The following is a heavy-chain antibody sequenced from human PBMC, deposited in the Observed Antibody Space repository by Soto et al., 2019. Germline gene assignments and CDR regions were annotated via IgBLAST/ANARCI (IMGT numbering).Heavy chain of an antibody. Sequence: SETLSLTCTVSGGSIRGNYWSWIRQPAGKGLEWIGRIYKSGSTNYNPSLKSRVTMSVDTSKNQFPLRLSSVTAADTAVYYCARDAGYSNGFDPWGQGTLVTVSS. J-gene: IGHJ5*02. CDR3: ARDAGYSNGFDP. D-gene: IGHD6-13*01. V-gene: IGHV4-4*07. CDR1: GGSIRGNY. CDR2: IYKSGST.